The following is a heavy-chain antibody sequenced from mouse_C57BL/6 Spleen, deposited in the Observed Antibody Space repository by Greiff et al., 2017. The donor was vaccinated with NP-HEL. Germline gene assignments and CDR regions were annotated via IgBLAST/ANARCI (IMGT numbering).Heavy chain of an antibody. CDR3: ARYGDGWYFDV. V-gene: IGHV7-3*01. D-gene: IGHD3-3*01. CDR2: IRNKANGYTT. Sequence: DVKLVESGGGLVQPGGSLSLSCAASGFTFTDYYMSWVRQPPGKALEWLGFIRNKANGYTTEYSASVKGRFTISRDNSQSILYLQMNALRAEDSATYYCARYGDGWYFDVWGTGTTVTVSS. CDR1: GFTFTDYY. J-gene: IGHJ1*03.